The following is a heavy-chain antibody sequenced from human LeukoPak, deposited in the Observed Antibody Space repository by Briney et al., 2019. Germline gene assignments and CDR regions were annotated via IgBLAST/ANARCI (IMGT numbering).Heavy chain of an antibody. V-gene: IGHV4-39*07. J-gene: IGHJ5*01. CDR1: GGSISSSSYY. Sequence: SETLSLTCTVSGGSISSSSYYWGWIRQPPGKGLEWIGSIYYSGSTNYNPSLKSRVSISVDTSKNQFSLKLSSVTAADTAVYYCARVYDFWSGSGRWFDSWGQGTLVTVSS. CDR2: IYYSGST. D-gene: IGHD3-3*01. CDR3: ARVYDFWSGSGRWFDS.